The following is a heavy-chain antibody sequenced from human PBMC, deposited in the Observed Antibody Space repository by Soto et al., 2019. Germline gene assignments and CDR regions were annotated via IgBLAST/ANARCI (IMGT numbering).Heavy chain of an antibody. CDR3: TTDIERVLYYDFWSGYSNWFDP. D-gene: IGHD3-3*01. J-gene: IGHJ5*02. CDR1: GFTFSNAW. Sequence: GGSLRLSCAASGFTFSNAWMNWVRQAPGKGLEWVGRIKSKTDGGTTDYAAPVKGRFTISRDDSKNTLYLQMNSLKTEDTAVYYCTTDIERVLYYDFWSGYSNWFDPWGQGTLVTVSS. CDR2: IKSKTDGGTT. V-gene: IGHV3-15*07.